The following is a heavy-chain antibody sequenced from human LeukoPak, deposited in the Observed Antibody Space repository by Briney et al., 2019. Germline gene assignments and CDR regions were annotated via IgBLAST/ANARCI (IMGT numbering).Heavy chain of an antibody. CDR2: IYYSGST. J-gene: IGHJ4*02. Sequence: PSETLSLTCTVSGGAITTYYWSWVRQPPGQGLEWIGYIYYSGSTNYNPSLKSRVTISVDTSKNQFSLKLTSVTAADTAVYYCARSGGAAAATLLLYWGQGTLVTVSS. V-gene: IGHV4-59*01. CDR1: GGAITTYY. CDR3: ARSGGAAAATLLLY. D-gene: IGHD6-13*01.